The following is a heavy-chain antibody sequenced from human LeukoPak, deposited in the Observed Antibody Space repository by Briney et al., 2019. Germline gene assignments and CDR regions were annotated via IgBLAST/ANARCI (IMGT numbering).Heavy chain of an antibody. Sequence: GGSLRLSCAASGFTFDDYAMHWVRQAPGKGLDWVSGVSWNSGSISYADSVKGRFTISRDNAKNSLYLQMNSLRAEDMALYYCAKSPEWELRSDWYFDLWGRGTLVTVSS. CDR1: GFTFDDYA. CDR3: AKSPEWELRSDWYFDL. J-gene: IGHJ2*01. D-gene: IGHD1-26*01. V-gene: IGHV3-9*03. CDR2: VSWNSGSI.